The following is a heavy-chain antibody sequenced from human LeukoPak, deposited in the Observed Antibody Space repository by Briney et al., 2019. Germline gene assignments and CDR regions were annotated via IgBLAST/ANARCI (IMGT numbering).Heavy chain of an antibody. V-gene: IGHV1-8*02. D-gene: IGHD4-11*01. CDR3: ARGGRLAPYAH. J-gene: IGHJ4*02. CDR2: MNPNSGNT. Sequence: ASVTVSCKASGYTFTSYYMHWVRQAPGQGLEWMGWMNPNSGNTGCAQKFQGRVTMTRNTSISTAYMELSSLRSEDTAVYYCARGGRLAPYAHWGQGTPVTVSS. CDR1: GYTFTSYY.